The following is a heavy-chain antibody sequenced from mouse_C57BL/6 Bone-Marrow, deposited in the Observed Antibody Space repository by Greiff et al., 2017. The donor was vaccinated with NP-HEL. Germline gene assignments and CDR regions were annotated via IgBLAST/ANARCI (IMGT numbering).Heavy chain of an antibody. Sequence: QVQLQQPGAELVKPGASVKMSCKASGYTFTSYTMHWVKQRPGRGLEWIGYINPSSGCTKYNQKFKGKATLTVDKSSSTAYMQLSSLTSEDSAVYYCARQIYYDYDGFAYWGQGTLVTVSA. CDR2: INPSSGCT. CDR3: ARQIYYDYDGFAY. D-gene: IGHD2-4*01. CDR1: GYTFTSYT. J-gene: IGHJ3*01. V-gene: IGHV1-4*01.